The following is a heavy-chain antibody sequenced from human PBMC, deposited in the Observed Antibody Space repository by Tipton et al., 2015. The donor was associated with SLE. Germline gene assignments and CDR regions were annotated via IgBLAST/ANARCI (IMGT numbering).Heavy chain of an antibody. CDR1: GGSISSSSYY. J-gene: IGHJ4*02. CDR3: TRDQIAVVD. D-gene: IGHD6-19*01. Sequence: TLSLTCTVSGGSISSSSYYWSWIRQPPGKGLEWIGEINHSGSTNYNPSLKSRVTISVDTSKNQFSLKLSSVTAEDTAVYYCTRDQIAVVDWGQGTLVTVSS. CDR2: INHSGST. V-gene: IGHV4-39*07.